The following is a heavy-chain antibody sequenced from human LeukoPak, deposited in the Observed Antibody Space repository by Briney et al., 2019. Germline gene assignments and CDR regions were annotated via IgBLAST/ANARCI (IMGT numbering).Heavy chain of an antibody. CDR3: AKDLWQLEGFFDY. J-gene: IGHJ4*02. V-gene: IGHV3-23*01. CDR1: GFTFSSYA. Sequence: GGSLRLSCAASGFTFSSYAMSWVRQAPGRGLEWVSAISGSGGSTYYADSVKGRFTISRDNSKNTLYLQMNSLRAEDTAVYYCAKDLWQLEGFFDYWGQGTLVTVSS. CDR2: ISGSGGST. D-gene: IGHD3-3*01.